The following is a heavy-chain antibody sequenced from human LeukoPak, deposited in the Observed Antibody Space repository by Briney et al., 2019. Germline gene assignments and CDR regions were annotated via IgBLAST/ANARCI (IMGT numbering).Heavy chain of an antibody. CDR2: IRYDGSNK. CDR3: AREGYSYGPGRLYYFDY. V-gene: IGHV3-30*02. Sequence: GGSLKLSCAASGFTFSSYGMHWVRQAPGKGLEWVAFIRYDGSNKYYADSVKGRFTISRDNSKNTLYLQMNSLRAEDTAAYYCAREGYSYGPGRLYYFDYWGQGTLVTVSS. CDR1: GFTFSSYG. J-gene: IGHJ4*02. D-gene: IGHD5-18*01.